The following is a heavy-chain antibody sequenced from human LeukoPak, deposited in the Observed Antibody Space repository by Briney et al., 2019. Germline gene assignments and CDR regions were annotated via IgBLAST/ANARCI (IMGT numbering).Heavy chain of an antibody. CDR2: INPNSGGT. D-gene: IGHD2-8*01. V-gene: IGHV1-2*02. Sequence: ASVKVSCKASGYTFTGYYTHWVRQAPGQGLEWMGWINPNSGGTNYAQKFQGRVTMTRDTSISTAYMELSRLRCDDTAVYYCARGGVALSYYGMDVWGQGTTVTVSS. J-gene: IGHJ6*02. CDR3: ARGGVALSYYGMDV. CDR1: GYTFTGYY.